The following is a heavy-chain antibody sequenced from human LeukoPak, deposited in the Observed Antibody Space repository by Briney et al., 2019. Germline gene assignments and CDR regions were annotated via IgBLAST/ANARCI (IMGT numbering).Heavy chain of an antibody. J-gene: IGHJ4*02. CDR1: GYTFTGYY. CDR2: INPNSGAT. D-gene: IGHD2/OR15-2a*01. V-gene: IGHV1-2*02. CDR3: ARSTVSTSRFDY. Sequence: ASVKVSCKASGYTFTGYYMHWVRQAPGQGLEWMGWINPNSGATNYGQRFQGRVTMTRGTSINTAYMELSSLRSDDTAVYYCARSTVSTSRFDYWGQGTLVTVSS.